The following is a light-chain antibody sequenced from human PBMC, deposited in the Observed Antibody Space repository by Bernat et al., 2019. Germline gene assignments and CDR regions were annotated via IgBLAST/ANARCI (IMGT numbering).Light chain of an antibody. CDR2: GVT. V-gene: IGLV2-23*02. CDR3: CSYAGHTTLWV. CDR1: SRDIGNYNL. Sequence: QSALTQPASVSGSPGQSITISCNGTSRDIGNYNLVSWYQHHPGTAPTLLIYGVTRRPTGVSNCIFGSKSGHTASLTISGLEADDDADYYCCSYAGHTTLWVFGGGTKLTVL. J-gene: IGLJ3*02.